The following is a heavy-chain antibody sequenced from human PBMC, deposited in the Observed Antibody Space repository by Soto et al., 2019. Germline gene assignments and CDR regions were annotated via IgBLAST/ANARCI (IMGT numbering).Heavy chain of an antibody. Sequence: ASVKVSCKASGYTFTNYDINWVRQAPGQGLEWMGWMNPNSGNTGYAQKFQGTVTMTRNTSISTAYMELSSLRSEDTAVYYCARALGGIAARHFAYWGQGTLVTVSS. CDR3: ARALGGIAARHFAY. D-gene: IGHD6-6*01. CDR1: GYTFTNYD. V-gene: IGHV1-8*01. CDR2: MNPNSGNT. J-gene: IGHJ4*02.